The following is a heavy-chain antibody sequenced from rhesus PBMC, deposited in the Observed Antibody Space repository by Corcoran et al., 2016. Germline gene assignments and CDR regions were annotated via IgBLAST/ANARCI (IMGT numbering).Heavy chain of an antibody. J-gene: IGHJ4*01. D-gene: IGHD4-29*01. V-gene: IGHV4S11*01. CDR3: ARVLRYFDY. Sequence: QVQLQESGPELVKPSETLSLTGAVSGGSISSNYWSWIRQPPGEGLEWIWYMGGSSGSTDDNPSLRSGVTLSVETSKTQLSLKLSSVTAADTAVYYCARVLRYFDYWGQGVLVTVSS. CDR2: MGGSSGST. CDR1: GGSISSNY.